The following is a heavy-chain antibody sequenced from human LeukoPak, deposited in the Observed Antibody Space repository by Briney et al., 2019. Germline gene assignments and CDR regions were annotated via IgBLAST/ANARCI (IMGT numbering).Heavy chain of an antibody. CDR1: GFTFSASA. D-gene: IGHD6-13*01. J-gene: IGHJ4*02. V-gene: IGHV3-73*01. CDR2: IRSIANTYAT. CDR3: ARLSEIAAAGYDY. Sequence: SGGSLILSGAASGFTFSASAVHWVRQAYGKGLEGVGRIRSIANTYATAYPASVEGRFAISRADSKTTAYLQMNSLKSEDTAVYYCARLSEIAAAGYDYWGQGTLVTVSS.